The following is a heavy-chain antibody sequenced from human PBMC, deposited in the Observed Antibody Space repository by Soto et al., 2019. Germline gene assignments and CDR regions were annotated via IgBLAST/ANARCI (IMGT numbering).Heavy chain of an antibody. J-gene: IGHJ5*01. CDR1: GFTLRSYW. CDR2: ITGDGTMT. V-gene: IGHV3-74*01. Sequence: EVQLVESGGGVVQPGGSLRLSCAASGFTLRSYWMYWVRQAPGKGLVWVSRITGDGTMTTYADPGKGLFTISRDNAKNTLYQQMNRLRAEDTAVYYCARDSRTLGFDHWCQETLVTVSS. CDR3: ARDSRTLGFDH.